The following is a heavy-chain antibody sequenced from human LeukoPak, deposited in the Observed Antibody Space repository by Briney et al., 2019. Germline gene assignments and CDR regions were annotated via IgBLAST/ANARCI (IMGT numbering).Heavy chain of an antibody. D-gene: IGHD6-6*01. CDR2: IKQDGSEK. CDR1: GFTFSNNW. J-gene: IGHJ5*02. V-gene: IGHV3-7*02. CDR3: VKGRVS. Sequence: GGSLRLSCAASGFTFSNNWMGWVRQAPGGGLEWVANIKQDGSEKNYADSVKGRSTISRDNANNSLYLQMNSLRAEDAAVYYCVKGRVSWGQGTLVTVSS.